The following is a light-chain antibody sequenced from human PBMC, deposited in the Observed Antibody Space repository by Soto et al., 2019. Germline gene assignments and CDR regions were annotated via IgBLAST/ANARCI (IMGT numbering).Light chain of an antibody. CDR3: TSYTDTSVYV. CDR2: EVT. V-gene: IGLV2-14*01. CDR1: ISDFGGYNY. J-gene: IGLJ1*01. Sequence: QSVLTQPASVSGSPGQSISISCTGTISDFGGYNYVSWYQQQPGKTPKLLIYEVTNRPSGVSSRFSASKSGNTASLTISGLQAEDEADYYCTSYTDTSVYVFGTGTKVTVL.